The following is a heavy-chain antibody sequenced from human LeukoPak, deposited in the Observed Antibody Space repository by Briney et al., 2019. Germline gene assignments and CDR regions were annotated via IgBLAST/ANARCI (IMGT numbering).Heavy chain of an antibody. CDR1: GFTFSSYA. Sequence: GRSLRLSCAASGFTFSSYAMHWVRQAPGKGLEWVAVISYDGSNKYYADSVKGRFTISRDNCKNTLYLQMNSLRAEDTAVYYCARRYCSGGSCSPGDYWGQGTLVTVSS. V-gene: IGHV3-30*04. CDR3: ARRYCSGGSCSPGDY. D-gene: IGHD2-15*01. CDR2: ISYDGSNK. J-gene: IGHJ4*02.